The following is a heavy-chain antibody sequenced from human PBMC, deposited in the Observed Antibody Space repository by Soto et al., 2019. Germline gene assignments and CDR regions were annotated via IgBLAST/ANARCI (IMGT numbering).Heavy chain of an antibody. CDR1: GGTFTNYV. CDR2: IIPIFGRA. CDR3: ARALRGYSYGYVD. D-gene: IGHD5-18*01. Sequence: QVQLVQSGAEVKKPGSSVKVSCKASGGTFTNYVINWVRQAPGQGLEWMGGIIPIFGRADYAQKFQGRVTXTADESTRTAYMELSSLTSEDTAVYYCARALRGYSYGYVDWGQGTLVTVSS. J-gene: IGHJ4*02. V-gene: IGHV1-69*01.